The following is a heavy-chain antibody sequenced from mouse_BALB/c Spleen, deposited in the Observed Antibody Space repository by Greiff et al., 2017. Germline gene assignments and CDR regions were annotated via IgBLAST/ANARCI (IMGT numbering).Heavy chain of an antibody. D-gene: IGHD2-4*01. Sequence: EVQGVESGGGLVQPGGSRKLSCAASGFTFSSFGMHWVRQAPEKGLEWVAYISSGSSTIYYADTVKGRFTISRDNPKNTLFLQMTSLRSEDTAMYYCAMSYEYDEGFAYWGQGTLVTVSA. CDR1: GFTFSSFG. CDR3: AMSYEYDEGFAY. J-gene: IGHJ3*01. CDR2: ISSGSSTI. V-gene: IGHV5-17*02.